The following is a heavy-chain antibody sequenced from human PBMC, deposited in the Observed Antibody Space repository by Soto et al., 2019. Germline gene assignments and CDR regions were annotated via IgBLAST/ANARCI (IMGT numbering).Heavy chain of an antibody. CDR3: ASVGSDYDNSGYYLP. V-gene: IGHV4-4*02. Sequence: SDTLSLTCIVSGGSVRSSNWWGWVRQPPGKGLEWIGEIYHSGSTTYNPSLKSRATISVDKSENQFSLRLKSVTAADTAVYYCASVGSDYDNSGYYLPWGPGTLVTVSS. CDR2: IYHSGST. CDR1: GGSVRSSNW. J-gene: IGHJ5*02. D-gene: IGHD3-22*01.